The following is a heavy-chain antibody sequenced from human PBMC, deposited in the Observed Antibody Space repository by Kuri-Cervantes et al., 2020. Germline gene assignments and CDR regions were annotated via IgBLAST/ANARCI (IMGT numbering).Heavy chain of an antibody. Sequence: GGSLRLSCAASGFTFSSYAMHWVRQAPGKGLEWVAVISYDGSNKYYADSVKGRFNISRDNSKHTLYLQMNSLRAEDTALYYCANSLGGGDFGLNFDHWGQGTLVTVSS. CDR2: ISYDGSNK. V-gene: IGHV3-30-3*01. J-gene: IGHJ4*02. CDR1: GFTFSSYA. D-gene: IGHD2-21*02. CDR3: ANSLGGGDFGLNFDH.